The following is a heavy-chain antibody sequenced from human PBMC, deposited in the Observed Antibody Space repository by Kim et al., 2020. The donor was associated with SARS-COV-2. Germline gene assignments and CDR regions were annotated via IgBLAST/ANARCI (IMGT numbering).Heavy chain of an antibody. CDR1: GFTFSDYY. J-gene: IGHJ4*02. V-gene: IGHV3-11*05. Sequence: GGSLRLSCAASGFTFSDYYMSWIRQAPGKGLEWVSYISSSSSYTNYADSVKGRFTISRDNAKNSLYLQMNSLRAEDTAVYYCARDLSLLWFGELNRIPRGFDYWGQGTLVTVSS. CDR2: ISSSSSYT. CDR3: ARDLSLLWFGELNRIPRGFDY. D-gene: IGHD3-10*01.